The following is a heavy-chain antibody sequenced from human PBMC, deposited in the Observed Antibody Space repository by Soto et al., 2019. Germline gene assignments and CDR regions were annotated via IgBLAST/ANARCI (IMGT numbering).Heavy chain of an antibody. CDR1: GYTFTNYA. CDR2: TNAGNGNT. Sequence: ASVEVSCKASGYTFTNYALHWVRQAPGQRLEWMGWTNAGNGNTKYSQKFQGRVTITRDTSASTAYMDLSSLRSEDTAVYYCARVYCSTNTCYGYYAMDVWGQGTTVTVSS. CDR3: ARVYCSTNTCYGYYAMDV. V-gene: IGHV1-3*01. D-gene: IGHD2-2*01. J-gene: IGHJ6*02.